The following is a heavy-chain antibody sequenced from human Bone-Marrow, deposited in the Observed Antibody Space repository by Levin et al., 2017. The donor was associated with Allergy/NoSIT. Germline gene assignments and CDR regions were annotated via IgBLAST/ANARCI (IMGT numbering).Heavy chain of an antibody. Sequence: PAASVKVSCKIFGSRISDLSTHWVRQAPGKGLEWLGGEDDETIYAQKFLGRLTLTEDTSTDTAYMELSSLRPEDTAIYFCATMSAYGDFFFDIWGQGTLVTVSS. CDR1: GSRISDLS. CDR2: EDDET. CDR3: ATMSAYGDFFFDI. D-gene: IGHD3-3*01. V-gene: IGHV1-24*01. J-gene: IGHJ4*02.